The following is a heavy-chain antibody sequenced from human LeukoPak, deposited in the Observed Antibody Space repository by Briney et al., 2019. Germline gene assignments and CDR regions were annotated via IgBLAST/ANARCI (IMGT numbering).Heavy chain of an antibody. CDR1: GFTFSNYA. D-gene: IGHD6-13*01. Sequence: GGSLGVSCAASGFTFSNYAMTWVRQAPGKGLEWVSAVTYSGGNTFYADSVKGRFTISKDNSKNTLYLQMNSLRAEDTAVYYCARYSSNWYDDYWGQATMVTDSS. CDR3: ARYSSNWYDDY. J-gene: IGHJ4*02. V-gene: IGHV3-23*01. CDR2: VTYSGGNT.